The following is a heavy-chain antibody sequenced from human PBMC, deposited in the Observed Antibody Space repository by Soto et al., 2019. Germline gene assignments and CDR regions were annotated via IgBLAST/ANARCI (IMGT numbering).Heavy chain of an antibody. CDR3: AREVGAAAGNYYYYGMDV. D-gene: IGHD6-13*01. CDR2: TYYRSKWYN. Sequence: SQTLSLTCVISGDSVSSNSAAWYWIRQSPSRGLEWLGRTYYRSKWYNDYAVSVKSRITINPDTSKNQFSLQLNSVTPEDMAVYYCAREVGAAAGNYYYYGMDVWGQGTTVTVSS. J-gene: IGHJ6*02. V-gene: IGHV6-1*01. CDR1: GDSVSSNSAA.